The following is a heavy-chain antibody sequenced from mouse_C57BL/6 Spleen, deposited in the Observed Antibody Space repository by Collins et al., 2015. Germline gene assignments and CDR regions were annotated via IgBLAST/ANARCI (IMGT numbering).Heavy chain of an antibody. Sequence: QVQLQQPGAELVKPGASVKLSCKASGYTFTSYWMHWVKQRPGQGLEWIGEIDPSDSYTNYNQKFKGKATLTVDKSSSTAYMQLSSPTSEDSAVYYCARGSSPAWFAYWGQGTLVTVSA. CDR1: GYTFTSYW. CDR2: IDPSDSYT. V-gene: IGHV1-69*02. D-gene: IGHD1-1*01. J-gene: IGHJ3*01. CDR3: ARGSSPAWFAY.